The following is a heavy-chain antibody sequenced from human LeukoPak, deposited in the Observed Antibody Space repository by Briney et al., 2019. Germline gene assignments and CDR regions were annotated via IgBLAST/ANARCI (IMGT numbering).Heavy chain of an antibody. Sequence: SQTLSLTCALSGDSVSSNSAVWNWIRQSPSRGLEWLGRTYYRSKWYNDYAVSVRSRITINPDTSKNQFSLQLNSVTPEDTAVYYCAREKDAFDIWGQGTMVTVSS. V-gene: IGHV6-1*01. CDR1: GDSVSSNSAV. CDR3: AREKDAFDI. CDR2: TYYRSKWYN. J-gene: IGHJ3*02.